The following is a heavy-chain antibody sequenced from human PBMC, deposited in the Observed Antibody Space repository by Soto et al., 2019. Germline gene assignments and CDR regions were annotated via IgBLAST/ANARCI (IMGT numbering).Heavy chain of an antibody. V-gene: IGHV4-61*01. J-gene: IGHJ5*02. Sequence: ETLSLTCTVSGGAVSSGTYYWSWIRQPPGKGLEWIGHIYFTGSTNYNPSLTRRVPMSLDTSRNQFSLKLSSVTAADTAVYYCTRGPPRVQWFDPWGLGTLVTVSS. CDR1: GGAVSSGTYY. CDR2: IYFTGST. CDR3: TRGPPRVQWFDP.